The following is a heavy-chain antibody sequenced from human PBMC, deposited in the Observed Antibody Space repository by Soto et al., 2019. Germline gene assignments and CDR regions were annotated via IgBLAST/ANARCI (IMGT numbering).Heavy chain of an antibody. CDR1: GGTFSSYT. Sequence: GASVKVSCKASGGTFSSYTISWVRQAPGQGLEWMGRIIPILGIANYAQKFQGRVTITADKSTSTAYMELSSLRSEDTAVYYCARALVSRVLRYSDWLYYAFDIWGQGTMVTVSS. V-gene: IGHV1-69*02. CDR2: IIPILGIA. J-gene: IGHJ3*02. D-gene: IGHD3-9*01. CDR3: ARALVSRVLRYSDWLYYAFDI.